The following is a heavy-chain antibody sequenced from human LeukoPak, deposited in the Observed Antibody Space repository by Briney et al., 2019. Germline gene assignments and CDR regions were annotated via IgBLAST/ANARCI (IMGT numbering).Heavy chain of an antibody. CDR2: IYHSGTT. Sequence: PSETLTLTCSVSDDSMNNSTYSWTWIRQTPGKGLEWIGYIYHSGTTFYNPSLKSRVTISLDGSKNHFFLTLTSMTAADTAVYYCARGLRRIDAFDVWGQGTMVTVPS. CDR3: ARGLRRIDAFDV. CDR1: DDSMNNSTYS. D-gene: IGHD4-17*01. J-gene: IGHJ3*01. V-gene: IGHV4-30-2*01.